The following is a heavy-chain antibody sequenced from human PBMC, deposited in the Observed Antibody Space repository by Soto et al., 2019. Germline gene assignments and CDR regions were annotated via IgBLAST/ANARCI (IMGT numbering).Heavy chain of an antibody. CDR3: ARGMEYNWNPAGWFDP. CDR1: GGSIISGGYY. J-gene: IGHJ5*02. Sequence: SETLSLTCTVSGGSIISGGYYWIWIRQHPGKGLEWIGYIYYSGSTYYNPSLKSRVTISVDASKNQFSLKLSSVTAADTAVYYCARGMEYNWNPAGWFDPWGQGTLVTVSS. D-gene: IGHD1-20*01. V-gene: IGHV4-31*03. CDR2: IYYSGST.